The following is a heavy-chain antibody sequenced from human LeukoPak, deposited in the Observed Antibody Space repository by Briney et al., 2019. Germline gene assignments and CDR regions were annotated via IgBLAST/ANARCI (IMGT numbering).Heavy chain of an antibody. D-gene: IGHD3-22*01. J-gene: IGHJ4*02. CDR3: ARPSTSFYYYDSSGYSASFDY. CDR2: INPNSGGT. Sequence: ASVKVSCKASGYTFTGYYMHWVRQAPGQGLEWMGWINPNSGGTNYAQKFQGRVTMTRDTSISTAYMELSRLRSDDTAVYYCARPSTSFYYYDSSGYSASFDYWGQGTLVTVSS. V-gene: IGHV1-2*02. CDR1: GYTFTGYY.